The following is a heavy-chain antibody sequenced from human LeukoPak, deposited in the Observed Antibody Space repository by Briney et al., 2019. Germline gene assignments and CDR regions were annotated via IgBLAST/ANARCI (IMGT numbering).Heavy chain of an antibody. CDR3: ARSYGDFDY. J-gene: IGHJ4*02. V-gene: IGHV1-46*01. D-gene: IGHD4-17*01. CDR2: INPSGGST. Sequence: ASVKVSCKASGYPFTSYYMHWVRQAPGHGLGWMGIINPSGGSTSYAQKFQGRVTMTRDTSTSTVYMELSSLRSEDTAVYYCARSYGDFDYWGQGTLVTVSS. CDR1: GYPFTSYY.